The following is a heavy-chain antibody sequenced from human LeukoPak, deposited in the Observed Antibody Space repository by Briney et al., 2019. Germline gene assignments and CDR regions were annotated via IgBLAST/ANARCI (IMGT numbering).Heavy chain of an antibody. V-gene: IGHV5-51*01. CDR1: GYSFTRYW. D-gene: IGHD3-3*01. CDR3: ARHDSYDFWSGSTGRFDP. CDR2: IYPGDSDT. J-gene: IGHJ5*02. Sequence: GESLKISCKGSGYSFTRYWIDWVRQMPGKGLEWMGIIYPGDSDTRYSPSFQGQVTISADKSISTAYLQWSSLKASDTAMYYCARHDSYDFWSGSTGRFDPWGQGTMVTVSS.